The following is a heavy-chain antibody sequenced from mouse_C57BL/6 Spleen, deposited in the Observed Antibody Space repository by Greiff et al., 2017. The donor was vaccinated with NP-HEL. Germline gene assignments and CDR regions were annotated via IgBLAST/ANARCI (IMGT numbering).Heavy chain of an antibody. V-gene: IGHV1-18*01. D-gene: IGHD2-12*01. Sequence: EVKLQESGPELVKPGASVKIPCKASGYTFTDYNMDWVKQSHGKSLEWIGDINPNNGGTIYNQKFKGKATLTVDKSSSTAYMELRSLTSEDTAVYYCARRVLLFDVWGTGTTVTVSS. CDR3: ARRVLLFDV. J-gene: IGHJ1*03. CDR1: GYTFTDYN. CDR2: INPNNGGT.